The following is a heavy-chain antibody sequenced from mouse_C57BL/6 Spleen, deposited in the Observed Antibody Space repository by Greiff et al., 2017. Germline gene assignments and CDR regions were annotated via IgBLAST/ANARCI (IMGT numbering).Heavy chain of an antibody. J-gene: IGHJ1*03. D-gene: IGHD1-1*01. CDR3: ARFYGSSYWYFDV. V-gene: IGHV1-4*01. Sequence: VQLQQSGAELARPGASVKMSCKASGYTFTSYTMHWVKQRPGQGLEWIGYINPSSGYTKYNQKVKDKATLTADKSSSTAYMQLSSLTSEDSAVYYCARFYGSSYWYFDVWGTGTTVTVSS. CDR2: INPSSGYT. CDR1: GYTFTSYT.